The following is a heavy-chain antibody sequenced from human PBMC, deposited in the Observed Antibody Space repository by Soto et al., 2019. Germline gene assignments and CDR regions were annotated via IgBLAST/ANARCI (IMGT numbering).Heavy chain of an antibody. V-gene: IGHV3-7*03. Sequence: PGGSLRLSCAASGFTFSSYWMSWVRQAPGKGLEWVANIKQDGSEKYYVDSVKGRFTISRDNAKNSLYLQMNSLRAEDTAVHYCAREYYYDSSGYPDAFDIWGQGTMVTVSS. CDR2: IKQDGSEK. J-gene: IGHJ3*02. D-gene: IGHD3-22*01. CDR3: AREYYYDSSGYPDAFDI. CDR1: GFTFSSYW.